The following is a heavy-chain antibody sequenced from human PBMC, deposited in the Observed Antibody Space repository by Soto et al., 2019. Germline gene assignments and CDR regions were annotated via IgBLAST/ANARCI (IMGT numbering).Heavy chain of an antibody. D-gene: IGHD5-18*01. J-gene: IGHJ3*02. Sequence: QVHLVQSGPEVKKPGASVKVSCKASGYTFNTYGITWVRQAPGQGLEWMAWINAYNGNRIYAQNFQSRVTVNTGTSARAASMELMTVPSAATAVFFCAHARDTVATISGLGTIVNLSP. V-gene: IGHV1-18*01. CDR3: AHARDTVATI. CDR2: INAYNGNR. CDR1: GYTFNTYG.